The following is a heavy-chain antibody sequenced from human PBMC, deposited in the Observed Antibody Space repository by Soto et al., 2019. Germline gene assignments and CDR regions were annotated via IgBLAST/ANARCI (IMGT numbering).Heavy chain of an antibody. CDR2: IWYDGSNK. V-gene: IGHV3-33*01. CDR3: ARDKYSGGGFDY. CDR1: GFTFSSYG. D-gene: IGHD4-17*01. J-gene: IGHJ4*02. Sequence: QVQLVESGGGVVQPGRSLRLSCAASGFTFSSYGMHWVRQAPGKGLEWVAVIWYDGSNKYYADSVKGRFTISRDNSKNTLYLQMNSLRADDTAVYYCARDKYSGGGFDYWGQGTLVTVSS.